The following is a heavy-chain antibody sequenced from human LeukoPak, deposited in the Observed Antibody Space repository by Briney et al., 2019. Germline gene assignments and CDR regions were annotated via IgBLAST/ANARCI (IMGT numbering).Heavy chain of an antibody. Sequence: GASVKVSCKASGYTFTSYGISWVRQAPGQGLEWMGWISAYNGNTNYAQKLQGRVTMTTDTSTSTAYMELRSLRSDDTAMYYCARDLLRYFDWPYYYWGQGTLVTVSS. CDR1: GYTFTSYG. V-gene: IGHV1-18*04. CDR2: ISAYNGNT. D-gene: IGHD3-9*01. J-gene: IGHJ4*02. CDR3: ARDLLRYFDWPYYY.